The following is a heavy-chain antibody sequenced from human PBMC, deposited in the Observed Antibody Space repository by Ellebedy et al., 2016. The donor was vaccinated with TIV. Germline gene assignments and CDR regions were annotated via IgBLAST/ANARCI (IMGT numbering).Heavy chain of an antibody. CDR2: ISYDGSNK. V-gene: IGHV3-30-3*01. D-gene: IGHD2-21*02. Sequence: GESLKISCAASGFTFSSYAMHWVRQAPGKGLEWVAVISYDGSNKYYADSVKGRFTISRDNSKNTLYLQMNSLRAEDTAVYYCAKDLAYCGGDCYPIWASLYYGMDVWGQGTTVTVSS. J-gene: IGHJ6*02. CDR3: AKDLAYCGGDCYPIWASLYYGMDV. CDR1: GFTFSSYA.